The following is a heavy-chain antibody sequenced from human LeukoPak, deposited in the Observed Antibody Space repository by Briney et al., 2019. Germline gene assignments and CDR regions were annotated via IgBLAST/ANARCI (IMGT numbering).Heavy chain of an antibody. V-gene: IGHV3-23*01. CDR1: GFTFSSYA. J-gene: IGHJ4*02. CDR2: ISGSGGST. CDR3: AKGGNAFDS. Sequence: PGGSLRLSCAASGFTFSSYAMSWVRQAPGKGLEWVSTISGSGGSTHYADSVKGRFTFSRDNSKNTLYLQMNSLRAEDTAVYYCAKGGNAFDSWGQGTLVTVSS. D-gene: IGHD4-23*01.